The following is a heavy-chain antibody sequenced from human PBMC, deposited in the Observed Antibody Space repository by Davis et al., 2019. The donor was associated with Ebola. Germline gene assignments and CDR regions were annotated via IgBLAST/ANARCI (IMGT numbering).Heavy chain of an antibody. D-gene: IGHD3-10*01. V-gene: IGHV1-69*13. CDR2: IIPIFGTA. J-gene: IGHJ4*02. CDR3: ARGSMVRGVMVEVDY. Sequence: SVKVSCKASGGTFSSYAISWVRQAPGQGLEWMGGIIPIFGTANYAQKFQGRVTITADESTSTAYMELSSLRSEDTAVYYCARGSMVRGVMVEVDYWGQGTLVTVSS. CDR1: GGTFSSYA.